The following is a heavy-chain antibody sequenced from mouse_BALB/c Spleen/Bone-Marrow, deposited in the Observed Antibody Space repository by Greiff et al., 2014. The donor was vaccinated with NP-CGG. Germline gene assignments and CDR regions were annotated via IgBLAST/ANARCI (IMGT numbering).Heavy chain of an antibody. J-gene: IGHJ3*01. CDR2: IDPAKGNT. V-gene: IGHV14-3*02. CDR1: GFSIRDTY. CDR3: ARGVRQLGLPF. D-gene: IGHD3-2*01. Sequence: VQLQQSGAELVKPGASVKLSCTASGFSIRDTYIHWVKQRPEQGLEWIGMIDPAKGNTEYDPKFQGKATITADTSSNTAYLQLSSLTSEDTAVYYCARGVRQLGLPFWGQGTLVTVSA.